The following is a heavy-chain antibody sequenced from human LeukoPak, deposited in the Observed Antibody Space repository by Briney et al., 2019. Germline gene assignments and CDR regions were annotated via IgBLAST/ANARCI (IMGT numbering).Heavy chain of an antibody. CDR3: ARVRSPVVTASNFDY. CDR1: GGSISSYY. D-gene: IGHD2-21*02. Sequence: SEALSLTCTVSGGSISSYYWSWIRQPPGKGLEWIGYIYYSGSTNYNPSLKSRVTISVDTSKNQFSLKLSSVTAADTAVYYCARVRSPVVTASNFDYWGQGTLVTVSS. J-gene: IGHJ4*02. V-gene: IGHV4-59*12. CDR2: IYYSGST.